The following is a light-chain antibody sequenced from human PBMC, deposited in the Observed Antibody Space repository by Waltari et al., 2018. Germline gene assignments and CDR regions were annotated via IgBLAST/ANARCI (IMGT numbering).Light chain of an antibody. J-gene: IGKJ2*01. V-gene: IGKV1-5*03. CDR2: MAS. Sequence: DIQMTQSPSTLSASVGDRVTNSCRASQNVGNWLAWYQQKPGKAPKLLIYMASSLESGVPSRFSGSGSGTEFTLTISSLQPDDFATYSCQQYSSFSTFGQGTKV. CDR1: QNVGNW. CDR3: QQYSSFST.